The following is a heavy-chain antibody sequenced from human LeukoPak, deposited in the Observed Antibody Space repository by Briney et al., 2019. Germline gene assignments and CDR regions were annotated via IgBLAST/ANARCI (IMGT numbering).Heavy chain of an antibody. V-gene: IGHV3-30*18. J-gene: IGHJ5*02. CDR1: GFTFSSYG. D-gene: IGHD3-10*01. Sequence: GGSLRLSCAASGFTFSSYGMHWVRQAPGKRLEWVAVISYDGSNKYYADSVKGRFTISRDNSKNTLYLQMNSLRAEDTAVYYCAKEGAGWNYYGSNWFDPWGQGTLVTVSS. CDR3: AKEGAGWNYYGSNWFDP. CDR2: ISYDGSNK.